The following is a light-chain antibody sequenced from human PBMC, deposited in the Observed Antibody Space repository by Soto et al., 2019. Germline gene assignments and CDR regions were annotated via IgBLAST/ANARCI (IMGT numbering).Light chain of an antibody. CDR1: SSNLGAGYD. CDR2: GNR. V-gene: IGLV1-40*01. Sequence: QDVLTQPRSVSGAPGQRVTISCTGSSSNLGAGYDVHWYQLLPGTAPKLLIYGNRNRPSGVPDRFSGSKSGTSASLAITGLQAEDEADYYCQSYDNSLGVCYVFGTGTKVTVL. J-gene: IGLJ1*01. CDR3: QSYDNSLGVCYV.